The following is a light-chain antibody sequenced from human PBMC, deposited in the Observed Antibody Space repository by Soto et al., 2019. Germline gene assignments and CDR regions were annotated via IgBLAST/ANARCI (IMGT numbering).Light chain of an antibody. CDR2: DAS. CDR3: QQDNSYSPMDT. Sequence: DIQMTQSPSTLSASVGDRVTITCRASQSISSWLAWYQQKPGKAPKLLIYDASSLESGVPSRFSGSGSGTQFTVTISSLQPDDFATYYCQQDNSYSPMDTFGQGTKLEIK. J-gene: IGKJ2*01. CDR1: QSISSW. V-gene: IGKV1-5*01.